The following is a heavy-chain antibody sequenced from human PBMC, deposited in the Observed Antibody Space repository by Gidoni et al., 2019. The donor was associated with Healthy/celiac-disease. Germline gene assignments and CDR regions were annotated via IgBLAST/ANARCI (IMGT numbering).Heavy chain of an antibody. D-gene: IGHD3-22*01. CDR3: ARARYYYDSSGYYYGGPSDYYYYYGMDV. V-gene: IGHV4-4*07. Sequence: QVQLQESGPGLVKPSETLSRTCTVSGGSTSGYYWTSIRQPAGTGLDWIGRIYTSGSTNYNPSLKSRVPMSVDTSKNQFSLKLSSVTAAATAVYYCARARYYYDSSGYYYGGPSDYYYYYGMDVWGQGTTVTVSS. J-gene: IGHJ6*02. CDR1: GGSTSGYY. CDR2: IYTSGST.